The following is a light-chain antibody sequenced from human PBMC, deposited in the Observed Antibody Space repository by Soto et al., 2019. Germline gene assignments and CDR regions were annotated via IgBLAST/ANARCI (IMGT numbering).Light chain of an antibody. Sequence: EIVMTQSPATLSVSPGERGTLSCRASQSISNKLAWYQHKPGQAPRLLIHGASTRATGIPVRFSGSGSGTEFTLTISSLQSEDFAVYYCQQYTTWPRAFGQGTKLEIK. CDR2: GAS. J-gene: IGKJ2*01. CDR3: QQYTTWPRA. CDR1: QSISNK. V-gene: IGKV3-15*01.